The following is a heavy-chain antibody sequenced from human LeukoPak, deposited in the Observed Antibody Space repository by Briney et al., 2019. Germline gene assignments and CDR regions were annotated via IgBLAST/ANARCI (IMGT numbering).Heavy chain of an antibody. D-gene: IGHD2-8*01. J-gene: IGHJ6*02. V-gene: IGHV4-31*03. CDR3: ARQYGLYYYYGMDV. Sequence: PSQTLSLTCTVSGGSISSGGYYWSWIRQHPGKGLEWIGYIYYSGSTYYNPSLKSRVTISADTSKNQFSLKLSSVTAADTAVYYCARQYGLYYYYGMDVWGQGTTVTVSS. CDR1: GGSISSGGYY. CDR2: IYYSGST.